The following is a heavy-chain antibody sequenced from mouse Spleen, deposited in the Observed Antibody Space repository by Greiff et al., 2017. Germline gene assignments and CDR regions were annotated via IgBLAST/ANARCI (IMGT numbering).Heavy chain of an antibody. CDR3: ARGGYYGDFDY. D-gene: IGHD1-2*01. J-gene: IGHJ2*01. CDR2: ISGGGGNT. Sequence: EVMLVESGGGLVKPGGSLKLSCAASGFTFSSYTMSWVRQTPEKRLEWVATISGGGGNTYYPDSVKGRFTISRDNAKNTLYLQMSSLRSEDTALYYCARGGYYGDFDYWGQGTTLTVSS. V-gene: IGHV5-9*01. CDR1: GFTFSSYT.